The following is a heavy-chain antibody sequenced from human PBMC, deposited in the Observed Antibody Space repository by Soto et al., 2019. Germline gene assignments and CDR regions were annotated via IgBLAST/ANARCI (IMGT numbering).Heavy chain of an antibody. V-gene: IGHV4-59*01. CDR2: IYYIGST. CDR1: GGSISSYY. D-gene: IGHD5-18*01. Sequence: KTSETLSLTCTVSGGSISSYYWSWIRQPPGKGLEWIGYIYYIGSTNYNPSLKSRVTISVDTSKNQFSLKLSSVTAADTAVYYCAIDSLIGYSYGWFDPWGQGTLVTVSS. J-gene: IGHJ5*02. CDR3: AIDSLIGYSYGWFDP.